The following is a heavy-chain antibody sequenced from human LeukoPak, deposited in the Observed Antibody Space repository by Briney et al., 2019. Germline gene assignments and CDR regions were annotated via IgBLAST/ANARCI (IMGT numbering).Heavy chain of an antibody. CDR2: IYYSGST. D-gene: IGHD3-22*01. V-gene: IGHV4-39*07. Sequence: PSETLSLTCTVSGGSISSSSYYWGWIRQPPGKGLEWIGSIYYSGSTYYNPSLKSRVTISVDTSKNQFSLKLSSVTAADTAVYYCPLSYDSSGRENWGQGTLVTVSS. CDR1: GGSISSSSYY. CDR3: PLSYDSSGREN. J-gene: IGHJ4*02.